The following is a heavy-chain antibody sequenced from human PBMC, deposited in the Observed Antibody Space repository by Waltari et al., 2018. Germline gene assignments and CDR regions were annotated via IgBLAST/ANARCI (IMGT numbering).Heavy chain of an antibody. CDR3: VTDKEVVIAFQH. D-gene: IGHD2-21*01. Sequence: EVQLVQSGAEVKKPGATVKISCKTSGYTFTDVYIHWVQQAPGKGLEWMGRIDPEDGETIYAEKFQDRVTITADTSTDTAYMELSSLRSEDTAVYYCVTDKEVVIAFQHWGQGTVVTVSS. CDR1: GYTFTDVY. J-gene: IGHJ1*01. V-gene: IGHV1-69-2*01. CDR2: IDPEDGET.